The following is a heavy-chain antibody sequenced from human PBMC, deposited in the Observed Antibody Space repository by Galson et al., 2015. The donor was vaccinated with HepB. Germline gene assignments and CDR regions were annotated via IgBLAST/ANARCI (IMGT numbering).Heavy chain of an antibody. CDR1: GYTFPRHA. V-gene: IGHV1-18*01. CDR2: SSPYNGNT. CDR3: AREEYCNSTSCYGGWFDP. J-gene: IGHJ5*02. D-gene: IGHD2-2*01. Sequence: SVKVSCKASGYTFPRHAIHWVRQAPGQRLEWMGWSSPYNGNTHYAQKFQGRVTVTTDTSTSTAYVELRSLRSDDTAMYYCAREEYCNSTSCYGGWFDPWGQGTLVTVSS.